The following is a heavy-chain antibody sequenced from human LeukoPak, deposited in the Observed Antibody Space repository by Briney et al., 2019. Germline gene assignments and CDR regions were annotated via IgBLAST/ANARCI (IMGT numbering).Heavy chain of an antibody. D-gene: IGHD2-2*01. J-gene: IGHJ6*03. CDR1: GFTVSSNY. CDR3: AGIPAAMLRDYYYMDV. Sequence: GGSLRLSCAASGFTVSSNYMSWVRQAPGKGLEWVSVIYTGGSTYYADSVKGRFTISRDNSKNTLYLQMNSLRAEDTAVYYCAGIPAAMLRDYYYMDVWGKGTTVTVSS. CDR2: IYTGGST. V-gene: IGHV3-53*01.